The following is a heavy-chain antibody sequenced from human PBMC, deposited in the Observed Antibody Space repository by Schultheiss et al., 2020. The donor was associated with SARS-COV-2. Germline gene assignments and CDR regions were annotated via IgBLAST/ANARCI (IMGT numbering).Heavy chain of an antibody. CDR3: ARGLQWLFP. Sequence: GESLKISCAASGFTFSSYGMHWVRQAPGKGLEWVAVIWYDGSNKYYADSVKGRFTISRDNSKNTLYLQMNSLRAEDTAVYYCARGLQWLFPWGQGTLVTVSS. V-gene: IGHV3-30*19. CDR2: IWYDGSNK. D-gene: IGHD6-19*01. J-gene: IGHJ5*02. CDR1: GFTFSSYG.